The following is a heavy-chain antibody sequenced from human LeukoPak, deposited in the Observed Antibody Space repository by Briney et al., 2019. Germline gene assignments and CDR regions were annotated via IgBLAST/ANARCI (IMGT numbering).Heavy chain of an antibody. CDR3: ARDRPDYGDYVQVGY. J-gene: IGHJ4*02. D-gene: IGHD4-17*01. V-gene: IGHV1-18*01. Sequence: ASVKVSCKASGYTFTSYGISWVRQAPGQGLEWMGWISAYNGNTNYAQKLQGRVTMTTDTSTSTAYMELSRLRSDDTAVYYCARDRPDYGDYVQVGYWGQGTLVTVSS. CDR1: GYTFTSYG. CDR2: ISAYNGNT.